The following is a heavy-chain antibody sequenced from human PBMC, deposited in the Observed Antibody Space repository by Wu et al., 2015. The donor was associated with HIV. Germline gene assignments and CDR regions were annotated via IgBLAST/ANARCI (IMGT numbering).Heavy chain of an antibody. CDR2: IIPIFNTA. CDR1: GGTLRNYA. D-gene: IGHD6-13*01. CDR3: ARSFSGTSSWYNRPLNAFDI. Sequence: QVQLVQSGPEMKKPGSSVKVSCKAPGGTLRNYAISWVRQAPGQGLDWMGRIIPIFNTADYAQTFQGRVTITADESTSTAYMELSSLKSEDTAVYYCARSFSGTSSWYNRPLNAFDIWGQGTNGHRRLQ. V-gene: IGHV1-69*13. J-gene: IGHJ3*02.